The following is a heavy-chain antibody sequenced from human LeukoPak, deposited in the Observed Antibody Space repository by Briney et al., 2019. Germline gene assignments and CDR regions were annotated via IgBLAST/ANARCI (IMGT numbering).Heavy chain of an antibody. CDR1: GYRFTSYW. V-gene: IGHV5-51*01. J-gene: IGHJ3*02. D-gene: IGHD3-22*01. CDR3: ARPQVVISPLDAFDI. CDR2: IYPGDSDT. Sequence: GASLKISFKGSGYRFTSYWIGWVRPMPGTGLEWKGIIYPGDSDTRYSTSFQGQVTISADKSISTAYLQCSSPQASDTAMYYCARPQVVISPLDAFDIWGQGTMVTVSS.